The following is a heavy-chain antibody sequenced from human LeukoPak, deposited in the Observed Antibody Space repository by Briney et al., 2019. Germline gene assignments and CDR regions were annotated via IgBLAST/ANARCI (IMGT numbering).Heavy chain of an antibody. Sequence: SETLSLTCTVSGGSISSYYWSWIRQPPGKGLEWIGYIYYSGSTNYNPSLKSRVTISVDTSKNQFSLKLSSVTAADTAVYYCAREDYYYDSSGYYGWFGPWGQGTLVTVSS. CDR1: GGSISSYY. CDR3: AREDYYYDSSGYYGWFGP. J-gene: IGHJ5*02. V-gene: IGHV4-59*01. D-gene: IGHD3-22*01. CDR2: IYYSGST.